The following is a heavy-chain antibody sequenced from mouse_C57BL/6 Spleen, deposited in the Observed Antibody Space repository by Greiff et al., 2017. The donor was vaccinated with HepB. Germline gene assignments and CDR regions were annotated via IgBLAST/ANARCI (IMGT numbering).Heavy chain of an antibody. Sequence: QVHVKQSGAELVKPGASVKLSCKASGYTFTEYTIHWVKQRSGQGLEWIGWFYPGSGSIKYNEKFKDKATLTADKSPSTVYMELSRLTSEDSAVYFCARHGSTMITRAWFAYWGQGTLVTVSA. CDR3: ARHGSTMITRAWFAY. V-gene: IGHV1-62-2*01. J-gene: IGHJ3*01. D-gene: IGHD2-4*01. CDR1: GYTFTEYT. CDR2: FYPGSGSI.